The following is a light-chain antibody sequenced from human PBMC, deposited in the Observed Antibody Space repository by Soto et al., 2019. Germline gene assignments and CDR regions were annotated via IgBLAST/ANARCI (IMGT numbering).Light chain of an antibody. CDR3: QQYHGFSRT. V-gene: IGKV1-5*01. CDR1: QSISDS. J-gene: IGKJ1*01. Sequence: DIQMTQSPSTLAASLGDRVTITCRASQSISDSLAWYQQKPGKAPDLLISDVSKLERGVASRFSGSGSGTEFTLTIGSMQPDDLETYYCQQYHGFSRTFGQGTKVDIK. CDR2: DVS.